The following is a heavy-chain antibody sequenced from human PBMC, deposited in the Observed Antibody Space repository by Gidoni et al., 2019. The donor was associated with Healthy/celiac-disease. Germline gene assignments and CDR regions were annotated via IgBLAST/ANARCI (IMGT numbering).Heavy chain of an antibody. J-gene: IGHJ4*02. CDR1: GRSFSGYY. CDR3: ARAGGYYDSSGYYYFDY. CDR2: INHRGST. D-gene: IGHD3-22*01. V-gene: IGHV4-34*01. Sequence: QVQLQQWGAGLLKPSETLSLTCAVHGRSFSGYYWSWIRQPPGKGLEWIGEINHRGSTNYNPSLKSRVTISVDTSKNQFSLKLRSVTAAETAVYYCARAGGYYDSSGYYYFDYWGQGTLVTVSS.